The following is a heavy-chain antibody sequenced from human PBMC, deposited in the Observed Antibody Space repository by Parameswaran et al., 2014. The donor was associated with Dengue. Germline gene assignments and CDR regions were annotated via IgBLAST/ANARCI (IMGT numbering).Heavy chain of an antibody. J-gene: IGHJ3*02. CDR2: ISGSGGST. CDR3: ATEGNYDFWSGDAFDI. Sequence: RWIRQPPGKGLEWVSAISGSGGSTYYADSVKGRFTISRDNSKNTLYLQMNSLRAEDTAVYYCATEGNYDFWSGDAFDIWGQGTMVTVSS. V-gene: IGHV3-23*01. D-gene: IGHD3-3*01.